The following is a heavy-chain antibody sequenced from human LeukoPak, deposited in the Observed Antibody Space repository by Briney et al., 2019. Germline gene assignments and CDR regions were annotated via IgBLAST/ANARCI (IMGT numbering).Heavy chain of an antibody. Sequence: SETLSLTCTVSGGSISSYYWSWIRQPPGKGLEWIGYIYYSGSTNYNPSLKSRVTMSVDTSKNQFSLKLSSVTAADTAVYYCARGGAVAGTVSWFDPWGQGTLVTVSS. D-gene: IGHD6-19*01. J-gene: IGHJ5*02. CDR3: ARGGAVAGTVSWFDP. CDR1: GGSISSYY. V-gene: IGHV4-59*12. CDR2: IYYSGST.